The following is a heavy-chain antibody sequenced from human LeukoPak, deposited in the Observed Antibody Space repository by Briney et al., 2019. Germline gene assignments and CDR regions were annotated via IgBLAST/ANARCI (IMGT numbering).Heavy chain of an antibody. Sequence: GASVKVSCKASGYTFTSYYMHWVRQAPGQGLEWMGIFNPSGGSTSYAQKFQGRVTMTRDMSTSTVYMELSSLRSEDTAVYYCARDLSSRAVAGTAPHFDYWGQGTLVTVSS. CDR2: FNPSGGST. V-gene: IGHV1-46*01. J-gene: IGHJ4*02. D-gene: IGHD6-19*01. CDR3: ARDLSSRAVAGTAPHFDY. CDR1: GYTFTSYY.